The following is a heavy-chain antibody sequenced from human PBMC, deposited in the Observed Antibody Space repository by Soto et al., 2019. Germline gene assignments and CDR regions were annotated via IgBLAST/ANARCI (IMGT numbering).Heavy chain of an antibody. CDR2: IDPSDSQT. Sequence: GESLKISCKGSGYSFAGYWITWVRQKPGKGLEWMGRIDPSDSQTYYSPSFRGHVTISVTKSITTVFLQWSSLRASDTAMYYCARQIHDSDTGPNFQYYFDSWGQGTPVTVSS. J-gene: IGHJ4*01. D-gene: IGHD5-18*01. V-gene: IGHV5-10-1*01. CDR3: ARQIHDSDTGPNFQYYFDS. CDR1: GYSFAGYW.